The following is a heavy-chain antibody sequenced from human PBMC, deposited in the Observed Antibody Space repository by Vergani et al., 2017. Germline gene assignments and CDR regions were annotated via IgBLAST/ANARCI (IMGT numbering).Heavy chain of an antibody. CDR1: GGSISSGDYS. CDR3: AKDQFRYNYGQGGLHY. Sequence: LQLQESGSGLVKPSQTLSLTCAVSGGSISSGDYSWSWIRQPPGKGLEWVSAIVASGVTTYFADSVKGRFTISRDNSKNTLYLQMNSLRAEDTAVYYCAKDQFRYNYGQGGLHYWGQGTVVTVSS. V-gene: IGHV3-23*01. D-gene: IGHD5-18*01. J-gene: IGHJ4*02. CDR2: IVASGVTT.